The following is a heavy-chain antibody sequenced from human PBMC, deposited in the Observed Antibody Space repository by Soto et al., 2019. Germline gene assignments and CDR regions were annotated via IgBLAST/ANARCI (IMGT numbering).Heavy chain of an antibody. CDR2: ISYIRNT. CDR1: VDSTSNYY. J-gene: IGHJ4*02. D-gene: IGHD2-15*01. CDR3: ACLRGKRGSPLDS. V-gene: IGHV4-59*01. Sequence: SEPLSFTCIISVDSTSNYYWSWMRHSPRKGLEWIGYISYIRNTNYYPTLKSRVTISVDTSKDQLSLKVTSVTARDTAMYYCACLRGKRGSPLDSLGQGTQVTVSS.